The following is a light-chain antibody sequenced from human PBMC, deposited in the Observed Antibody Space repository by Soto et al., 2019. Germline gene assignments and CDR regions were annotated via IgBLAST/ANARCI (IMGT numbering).Light chain of an antibody. Sequence: IQLTQSPSSLSASVGDRVTITCRASEDISNYLAWYQQKPGKAPKLLIYAASTLQSGVPSRFSGSGYGTDFTLTISSLQPEDFAAYYCQQYDNYPLNFGGGTKV. CDR2: AAS. CDR1: EDISNY. V-gene: IGKV1-9*01. J-gene: IGKJ4*01. CDR3: QQYDNYPLN.